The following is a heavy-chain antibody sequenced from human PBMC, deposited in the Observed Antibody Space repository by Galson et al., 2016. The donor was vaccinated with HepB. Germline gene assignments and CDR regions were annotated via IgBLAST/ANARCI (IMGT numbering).Heavy chain of an antibody. Sequence: ETLSLTCTVSGGSISNYYWSWIRQPPGKGLEWIAYIHSSGSTNQNPSLKSRVTISVDTSKNQFSLQLRSVTAADTAVYYCARDRGSAAGFDYWGQGTQVTVSS. CDR2: IHSSGST. CDR3: ARDRGSAAGFDY. V-gene: IGHV4-59*13. J-gene: IGHJ4*02. D-gene: IGHD6-13*01. CDR1: GGSISNYY.